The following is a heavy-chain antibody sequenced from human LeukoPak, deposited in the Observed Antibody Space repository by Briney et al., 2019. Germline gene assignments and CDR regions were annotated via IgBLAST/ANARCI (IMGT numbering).Heavy chain of an antibody. CDR3: ARDRYSSGWYGAFYYYYYMDV. D-gene: IGHD6-19*01. V-gene: IGHV3-21*01. J-gene: IGHJ6*03. CDR2: ISSSSSYI. CDR1: GFTFSSYS. Sequence: GGSLRLSCAASGFTFSSYSMNWVRQAPGKGLEWVSSISSSSSYIYYADSVKGRFTISRDNAKNSLYLQMNSLRAEDTAVYYCARDRYSSGWYGAFYYYYYMDVWGKGPRSPSP.